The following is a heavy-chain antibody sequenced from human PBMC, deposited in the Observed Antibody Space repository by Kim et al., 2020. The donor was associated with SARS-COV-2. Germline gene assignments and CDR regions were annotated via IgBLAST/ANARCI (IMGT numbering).Heavy chain of an antibody. V-gene: IGHV3-23*01. CDR2: ISGSGSLT. CDR1: GFTFSNYD. J-gene: IGHJ4*01. Sequence: GGSLRLSCAASGFTFSNYDMTWVRQAPGKGLEWVSDISGSGSLTYYADSVKGRFIISRDSSKDTVFLQMNSLRADDTAVYFCAKVRGRYLRGGDFDYWGQEPWSPSPQ. D-gene: IGHD3-10*01. CDR3: AKVRGRYLRGGDFDY.